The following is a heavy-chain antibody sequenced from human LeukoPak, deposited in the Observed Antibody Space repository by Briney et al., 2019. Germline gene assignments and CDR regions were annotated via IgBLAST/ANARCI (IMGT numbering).Heavy chain of an antibody. CDR1: GFTFSSYA. Sequence: GGSLRLSCAASGFTFSSYAMSWVRQAPGKGLEWVSGINWNGGSTGYTDSVKGRFTISRDNAKKSLYLQMNSLRAEDTALYYCARADGDPPSYDYWGQGTLVTVSS. J-gene: IGHJ4*02. D-gene: IGHD4-17*01. CDR2: INWNGGST. CDR3: ARADGDPPSYDY. V-gene: IGHV3-20*04.